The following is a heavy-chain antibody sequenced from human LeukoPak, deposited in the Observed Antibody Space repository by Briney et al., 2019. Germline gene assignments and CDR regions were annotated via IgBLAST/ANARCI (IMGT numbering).Heavy chain of an antibody. Sequence: TSETLSLTCTVSGSSISSYYWSWIRQPPVQGREVFGSIYYNGNLKYNHSFESRVTISLDTSKTQFSLTLSSVTAADTAVYYCASDSGSYLDTFDIWGQGTMVTVSS. V-gene: IGHV4-59*08. D-gene: IGHD1-26*01. CDR2: IYYNGNL. CDR3: ASDSGSYLDTFDI. J-gene: IGHJ3*02. CDR1: GSSISSYY.